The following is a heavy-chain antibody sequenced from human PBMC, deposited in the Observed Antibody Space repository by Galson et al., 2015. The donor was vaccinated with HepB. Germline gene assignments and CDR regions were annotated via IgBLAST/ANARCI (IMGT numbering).Heavy chain of an antibody. Sequence: CAISGDSVSSNSVTWNWIRQSPSRGLEWLGRTYYRSKWYNDYAISVKSRITINPDTSKNQFSLHLNAVTPEETAVYYCARDNIAARRDAMDVWGQGTTVTVSS. V-gene: IGHV6-1*01. D-gene: IGHD6-6*01. CDR2: TYYRSKWYN. CDR3: ARDNIAARRDAMDV. J-gene: IGHJ6*02. CDR1: GDSVSSNSVT.